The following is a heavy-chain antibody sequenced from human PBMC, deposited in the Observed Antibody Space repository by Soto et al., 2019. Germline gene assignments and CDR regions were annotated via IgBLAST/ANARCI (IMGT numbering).Heavy chain of an antibody. CDR3: AAYVVGATGEDYFDY. J-gene: IGHJ4*02. CDR1: GGSISSYY. CDR2: IYYSGST. D-gene: IGHD1-26*01. V-gene: IGHV4-59*01. Sequence: SETLSLTCTVSGGSISSYYWSWIRQPPGKGLEWIGYIYYSGSTNYNPSLKGRVTISVDTSKNQFSLKLSSVTAADTAVYYCAAYVVGATGEDYFDYWGQGTLVTVSS.